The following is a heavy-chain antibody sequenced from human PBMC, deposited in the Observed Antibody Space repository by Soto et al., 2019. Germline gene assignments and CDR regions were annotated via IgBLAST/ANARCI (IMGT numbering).Heavy chain of an antibody. V-gene: IGHV1-69*13. Sequence: SVMPSCKDPGGTFSSYALRWVRQAPGQGLEWMGGIIPIFGTANYAQKFQGRVTITADESTSTAYMELSSLRSEVTAVYYCARGSAYCGGDCYSVFDCWG. D-gene: IGHD2-21*02. CDR2: IIPIFGTA. CDR1: GGTFSSYA. J-gene: IGHJ4*01. CDR3: ARGSAYCGGDCYSVFDC.